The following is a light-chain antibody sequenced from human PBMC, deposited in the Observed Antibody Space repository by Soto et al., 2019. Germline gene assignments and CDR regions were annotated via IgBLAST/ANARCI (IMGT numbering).Light chain of an antibody. J-gene: IGLJ3*02. CDR1: NSDVGAYDY. Sequence: QSALTQPRSVSGSPGQSVIISCTGTNSDVGAYDYVSWYQQHPGKAPKLIIYDVTKRPSGVPDRFSASKSGNTASLTISGLQAEDEADYYCSSYAGSNTWVFGGGTKLTVL. CDR2: DVT. CDR3: SSYAGSNTWV. V-gene: IGLV2-11*01.